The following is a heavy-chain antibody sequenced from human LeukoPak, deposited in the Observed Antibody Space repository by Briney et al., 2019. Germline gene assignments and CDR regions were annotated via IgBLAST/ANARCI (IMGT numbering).Heavy chain of an antibody. J-gene: IGHJ6*03. CDR3: ARSKEVGENYQYYMDV. Sequence: GGSLRLACALSGFSLICAAIDSVRQAPGKGLEWVACIRYDATNKYYGDSVKGRVTISRDNSKNTLYLQMNSLTSEDTAVYYSARSKEVGENYQYYMDVWGKGTTVTVSS. V-gene: IGHV3-30*02. CDR2: IRYDATNK. CDR1: GFSLICAA. D-gene: IGHD1-26*01.